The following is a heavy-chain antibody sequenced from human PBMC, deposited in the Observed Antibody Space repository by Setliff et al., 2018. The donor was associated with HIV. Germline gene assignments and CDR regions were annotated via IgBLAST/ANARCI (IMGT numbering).Heavy chain of an antibody. CDR3: AREYDVLTGYYISAFDI. V-gene: IGHV1-2*06. CDR1: GYTFTGYF. J-gene: IGHJ3*02. CDR2: INPNTGDT. Sequence: VKFYCKAPGYTFTGYFIHWVRQAPGQGLEWMGRINPNTGDTNYAQKFQDRVTMTRDTSINTAYMELSRLRSDDTAVYYCAREYDVLTGYYISAFDIWGQGTMVTVSS. D-gene: IGHD3-9*01.